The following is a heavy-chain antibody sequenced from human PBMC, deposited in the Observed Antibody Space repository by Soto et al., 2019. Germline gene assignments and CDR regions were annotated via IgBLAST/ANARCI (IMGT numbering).Heavy chain of an antibody. CDR2: IYSGGST. J-gene: IGHJ3*02. V-gene: IGHV3-66*01. CDR1: GFTVSSNY. Sequence: GGSLRLSCAASGFTVSSNYMSWVRQAPGKGLEWVSVIYSGGSTYYADSVKGRFTISRDNAKNSLYLQMNSLRAEDTAVYYCARDGSYDFWSGYYDAFDIWGQGTLVTVSS. D-gene: IGHD3-3*01. CDR3: ARDGSYDFWSGYYDAFDI.